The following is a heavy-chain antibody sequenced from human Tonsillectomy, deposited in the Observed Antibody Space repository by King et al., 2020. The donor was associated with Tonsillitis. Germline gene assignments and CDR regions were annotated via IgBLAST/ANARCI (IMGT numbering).Heavy chain of an antibody. J-gene: IGHJ4*02. CDR1: GGSISSSSYY. CDR2: IYYSGST. V-gene: IGHV4-39*07. CDR3: ASARTRTADHHFDY. Sequence: QLQESGPGLVKPSETLSLTCTVSGGSISSSSYYWGWIRHPPGKGLEWIGSIYYSGSTYYNPSLKSRVTISVDTSKNQFSLKLSSVTAAATAVYYCASARTRTADHHFDYWGQGTLVTVSS. D-gene: IGHD1-1*01.